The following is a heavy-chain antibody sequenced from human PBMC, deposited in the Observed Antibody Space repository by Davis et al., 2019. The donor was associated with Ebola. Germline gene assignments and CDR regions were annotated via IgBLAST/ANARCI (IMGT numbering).Heavy chain of an antibody. D-gene: IGHD4-17*01. J-gene: IGHJ4*02. CDR3: TSGMTTVTASVGY. Sequence: GESLKISCAASGFTFSGSAMHWVRQASGKGLEWVGRIRSKANSYATAYAASVKGRFTISRDDSKNTAYLQMNSLKTEDTAVYYCTSGMTTVTASVGYWGQGTLVTVSS. CDR1: GFTFSGSA. CDR2: IRSKANSYAT. V-gene: IGHV3-73*01.